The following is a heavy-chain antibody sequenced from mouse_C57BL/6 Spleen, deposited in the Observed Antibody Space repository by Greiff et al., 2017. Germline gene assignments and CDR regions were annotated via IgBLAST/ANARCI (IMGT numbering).Heavy chain of an antibody. Sequence: EVQLVESGGDLVKPGGSLKLSCAASGFTFSSYGMSWVRQTPDKRLEWVATISSGGSYTYYPDSVKGRFTISRANAKNTLYLQMSSLKSEDTARYYCARQDDGYSWFAYWGQGTLVTVSA. CDR3: ARQDDGYSWFAY. CDR2: ISSGGSYT. V-gene: IGHV5-6*01. D-gene: IGHD2-3*01. J-gene: IGHJ3*01. CDR1: GFTFSSYG.